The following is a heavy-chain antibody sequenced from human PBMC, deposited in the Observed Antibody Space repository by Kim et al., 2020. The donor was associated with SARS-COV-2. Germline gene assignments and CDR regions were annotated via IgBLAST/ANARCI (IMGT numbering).Heavy chain of an antibody. V-gene: IGHV4-34*01. CDR2: INHSGST. CDR1: GGSFSGYY. D-gene: IGHD6-13*01. J-gene: IGHJ6*02. CDR3: ARGTIAAAGTRQTQYYYYYYGMDV. Sequence: SVTLSLTCAVYGGSFSGYYWSWIRQPPGKGLEWIGEINHSGSTNYNPSLKSRVTISVDTSKNQFSLKLSSVTAADTAVYYCARGTIAAAGTRQTQYYYYYYGMDVWGQGTTVTVSS.